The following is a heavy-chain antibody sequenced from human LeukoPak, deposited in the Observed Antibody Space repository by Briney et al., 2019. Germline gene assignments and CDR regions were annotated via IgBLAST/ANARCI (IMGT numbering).Heavy chain of an antibody. CDR1: GFTVSSNY. V-gene: IGHV3-53*05. CDR2: IYSGGST. J-gene: IGHJ4*02. Sequence: PGGSLRLSCAASGFTVSSNYMSWVRQAPGKGLEWVSVIYSGGSTYYADSVKGRFTISRDNSKNTLYLQMNSLRAEDTAVYYCARDQSTVAERGVIDYWGQGTLVTVSS. CDR3: ARDQSTVAERGVIDY. D-gene: IGHD6-19*01.